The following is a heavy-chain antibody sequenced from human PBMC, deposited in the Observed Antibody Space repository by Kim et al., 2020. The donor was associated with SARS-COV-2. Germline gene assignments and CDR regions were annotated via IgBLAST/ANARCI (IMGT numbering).Heavy chain of an antibody. D-gene: IGHD3-9*01. CDR3: VRDGRLTAYSPGGFDI. J-gene: IGHJ3*02. Sequence: DSVKGRFTISRDIAKNTLYLQMNSLTAEDTAVYYCVRDGRLTAYSPGGFDIWGQGTMVTVSS. V-gene: IGHV3-74*01.